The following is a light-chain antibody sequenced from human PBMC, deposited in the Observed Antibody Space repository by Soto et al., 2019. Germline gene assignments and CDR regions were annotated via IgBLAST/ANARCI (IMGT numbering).Light chain of an antibody. J-gene: IGKJ5*01. V-gene: IGKV3-20*01. CDR2: DAS. Sequence: ESVLTQSPGTLSLSPGERATLSCRASQSVSSSYLAWFQQKPGQAPRLLIYDASSRATGIPDRFSGSGSGTDFTLTISRLEPEDFAVYYCQQYGNSPRVTFGQGTRLEIK. CDR3: QQYGNSPRVT. CDR1: QSVSSSY.